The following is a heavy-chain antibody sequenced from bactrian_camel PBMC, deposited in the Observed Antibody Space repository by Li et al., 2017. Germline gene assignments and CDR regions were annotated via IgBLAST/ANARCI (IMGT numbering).Heavy chain of an antibody. J-gene: IGHJ4*01. CDR3: TKDRSYGTRNWAQST. D-gene: IGHD3*01. CDR2: IDNEGRT. CDR1: NYNLRRYR. Sequence: QVQLVESGGDSAQAGGSLTLSCAVSNYNLRRYRMGWFRQAPSTERAGVAAIDNEGRTRYADSVKGRLTVSRDNVRNTLYLQMNSLKPEDTAMYYCTKDRSYGTRNWAQSTRGQGTQVTVS. V-gene: IGHV3S55*01.